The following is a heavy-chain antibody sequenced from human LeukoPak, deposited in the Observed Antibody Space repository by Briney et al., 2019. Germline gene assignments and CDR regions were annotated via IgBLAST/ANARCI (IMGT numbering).Heavy chain of an antibody. J-gene: IGHJ4*02. CDR2: ISANGGST. D-gene: IGHD6-13*01. CDR3: ARDGSNWDFDY. CDR1: GXTFSGYP. Sequence: GGSLRLSCAASGXTFSGYPVHWVRQAPGKGLEYLSGISANGGSTYYANSVKGRFTISRDNSKNTLYLQMGSLRPEDMAVYYCARDGSNWDFDYWGQGTLVTVSS. V-gene: IGHV3-64*01.